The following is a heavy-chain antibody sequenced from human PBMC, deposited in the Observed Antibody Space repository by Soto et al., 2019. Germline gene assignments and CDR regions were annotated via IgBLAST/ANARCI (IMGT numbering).Heavy chain of an antibody. J-gene: IGHJ4*02. Sequence: QVQLQQWGAGLWKPSETLSLTCAVYGGSFSGYYWTWIRQPPGTGLEWIGESNHGGSTNYNPSLKGRVTISVDTSKNQFSLKLTSVTGADTAVYYCARDKITGLFDYWGQGSLVTVSS. CDR3: ARDKITGLFDY. D-gene: IGHD2-8*02. CDR2: SNHGGST. V-gene: IGHV4-34*01. CDR1: GGSFSGYY.